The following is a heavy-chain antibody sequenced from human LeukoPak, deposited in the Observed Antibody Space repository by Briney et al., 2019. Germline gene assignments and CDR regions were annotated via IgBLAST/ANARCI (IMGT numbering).Heavy chain of an antibody. Sequence: PGGSLRLSCAAYGFTFSSYGMHWVRQAPGKGLEWVAVISYDGSNKYYAESVKGRFTISRDNSKNTLYLQMNSLRAEDTAVYYCARVRYSSSWYGVYYYYGMDVWGQGTTVTVSS. CDR3: ARVRYSSSWYGVYYYYGMDV. V-gene: IGHV3-30*03. J-gene: IGHJ6*02. CDR2: ISYDGSNK. D-gene: IGHD6-13*01. CDR1: GFTFSSYG.